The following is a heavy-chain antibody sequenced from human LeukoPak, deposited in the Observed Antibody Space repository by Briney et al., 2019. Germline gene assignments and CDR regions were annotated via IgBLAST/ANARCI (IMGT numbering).Heavy chain of an antibody. CDR3: ARGRLSSSGENQYYFDY. D-gene: IGHD6-13*01. CDR1: GGSFSGYY. J-gene: IGHJ4*02. CDR2: INHSGST. V-gene: IGHV4-34*01. Sequence: PSETLSLTCAVYGGSFSGYYWSWIRQPPGKGLEWIGEINHSGSTNYNPSLKSRVTISVDTSKNQFSLKLSSVTAADTAVYYCARGRLSSSGENQYYFDYWGQGTLVTVSS.